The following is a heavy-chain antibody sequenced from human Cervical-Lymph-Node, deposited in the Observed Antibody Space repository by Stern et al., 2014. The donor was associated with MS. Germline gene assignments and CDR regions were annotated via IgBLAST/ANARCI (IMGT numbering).Heavy chain of an antibody. Sequence: QVQLGQSGAEVKKPGSSVNVSCMASGGTFSSSYAITWMRQAPGQGLEWMGRIIPLLGLPYYAQKFQGRVTITADTSTNTAYMGLNSLTSEDTAVYYCARGVVSNRATATLHNLFDPWGQGTLVTVSS. CDR3: ARGVVSNRATATLHNLFDP. D-gene: IGHD1-1*01. CDR2: IIPLLGLP. J-gene: IGHJ5*02. CDR1: GGTFSSSYA. V-gene: IGHV1-69*09.